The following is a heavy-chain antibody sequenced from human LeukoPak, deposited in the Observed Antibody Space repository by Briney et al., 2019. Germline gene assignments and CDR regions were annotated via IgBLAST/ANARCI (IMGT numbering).Heavy chain of an antibody. D-gene: IGHD6-13*01. CDR2: INPNNGGT. Sequence: ASVKVSCKASGYTFTGYRMHWVRQVPGQGLEWMAWINPNNGGTNYAQKFLGRVTLTRDTSISTTYMELSSLRSDDTAVYYCATSGSTWYNDYWGQGTLVTVSS. J-gene: IGHJ4*02. CDR1: GYTFTGYR. CDR3: ATSGSTWYNDY. V-gene: IGHV1-2*02.